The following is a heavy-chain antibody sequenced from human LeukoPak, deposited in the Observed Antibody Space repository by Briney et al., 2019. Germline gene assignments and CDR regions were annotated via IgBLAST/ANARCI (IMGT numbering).Heavy chain of an antibody. D-gene: IGHD5-24*01. V-gene: IGHV3-21*04. Sequence: GGSLRLSCAGSGFTFSSYSMNWIRQAPGKGLEWVSSISSSSNYLYYADSVKGRFTISRDNAENSLYLQMNSLRAEDTAVYYCASGEMATPFDYWGQGTLVTVSS. CDR1: GFTFSSYS. CDR2: ISSSSNYL. J-gene: IGHJ4*02. CDR3: ASGEMATPFDY.